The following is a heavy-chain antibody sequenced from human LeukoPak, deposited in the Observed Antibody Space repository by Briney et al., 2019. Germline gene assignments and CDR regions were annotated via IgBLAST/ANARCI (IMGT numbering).Heavy chain of an antibody. CDR2: IIPIFGTA. CDR3: ARAGSGSLPLPDY. V-gene: IGHV1-69*13. CDR1: GGTFSSYA. J-gene: IGHJ4*02. Sequence: ASVKVSCKASGGTFSSYAISWVRQAPGQGLEWVGGIIPIFGTANYAQKFQGRVTITADESTSTAYMELSSLRSEDTAVYYCARAGSGSLPLPDYWGQGTLVTVSS. D-gene: IGHD1-26*01.